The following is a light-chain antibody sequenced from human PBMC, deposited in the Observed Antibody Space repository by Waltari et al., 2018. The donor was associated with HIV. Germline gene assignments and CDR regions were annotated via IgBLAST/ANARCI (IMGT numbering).Light chain of an antibody. CDR1: ALPDQF. CDR3: QSGDYTSTYCV. V-gene: IGLV3-25*03. CDR2: KDT. J-gene: IGLJ2*01. Sequence: SYELTQAPSMSVSPGQTARTTCSGDALPDQFVYWYQQKSGQAPVQVIYKDTERPSGIPERFSGSSSGTTVTLTITGVQAEDEADYYCQSGDYTSTYCVFGGGTRLTVL.